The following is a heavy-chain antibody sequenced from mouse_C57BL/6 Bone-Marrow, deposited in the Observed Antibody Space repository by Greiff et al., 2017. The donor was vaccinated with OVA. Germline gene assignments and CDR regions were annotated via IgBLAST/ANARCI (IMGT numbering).Heavy chain of an antibody. V-gene: IGHV5-9-1*02. J-gene: IGHJ3*01. CDR2: ISSGGDYI. CDR3: TRDRYGYAWFAY. D-gene: IGHD2-2*01. CDR1: GFTFSSYA. Sequence: EVKLQESGEGLVKPGGSLKLSCAASGFTFSSYAMSWVRQTPEKRLEWVAYISSGGDYIYYADTVKGRFTISRDNARNTLYLQMSSLKSEDTAMYYCTRDRYGYAWFAYWGQGTLVTVSA.